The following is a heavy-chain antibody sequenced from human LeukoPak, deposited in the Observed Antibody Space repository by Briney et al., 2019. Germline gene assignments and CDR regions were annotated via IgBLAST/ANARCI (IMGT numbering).Heavy chain of an antibody. Sequence: KPSETLSLTCTVSGGSTSSYYWSWIRQPPGKGLEWIGYIYYSGSTNYNPSLKSRVTISVDTSKNQFSLKLSSVTAADTAVYYCARHPNREDYWGQGTLVTVSS. CDR1: GGSTSSYY. CDR3: ARHPNREDY. J-gene: IGHJ4*02. CDR2: IYYSGST. V-gene: IGHV4-59*08.